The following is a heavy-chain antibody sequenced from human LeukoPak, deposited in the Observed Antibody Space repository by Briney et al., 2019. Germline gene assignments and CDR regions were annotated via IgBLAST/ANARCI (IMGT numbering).Heavy chain of an antibody. Sequence: GASVKVSCKASGYTFTSYDINWVRQATGQGLEWMGWMNPNSGNTGYAQKFQGRVTITRNTSISTAYMELGSLRSEDTAVYYCARGLRGPRYDFWSGYYPNYYYYYMDVWGKGTTVTVPS. D-gene: IGHD3-3*01. J-gene: IGHJ6*03. CDR2: MNPNSGNT. V-gene: IGHV1-8*03. CDR3: ARGLRGPRYDFWSGYYPNYYYYYMDV. CDR1: GYTFTSYD.